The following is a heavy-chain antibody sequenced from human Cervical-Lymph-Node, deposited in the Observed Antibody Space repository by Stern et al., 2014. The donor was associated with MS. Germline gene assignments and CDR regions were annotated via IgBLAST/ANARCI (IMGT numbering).Heavy chain of an antibody. V-gene: IGHV5-51*01. J-gene: IGHJ4*02. Sequence: MQLVQSGAEVKKPGESLKISCKLSGYSFTIYYIAWVRQMPGKGLEWMGVIYPYDSDTTYSPASQGQVTISADKSITTACLQWSSLRASDTAMYYCARHVQGFDYWGQGTLVTVSS. CDR1: GYSFTIYY. CDR2: IYPYDSDT. CDR3: ARHVQGFDY.